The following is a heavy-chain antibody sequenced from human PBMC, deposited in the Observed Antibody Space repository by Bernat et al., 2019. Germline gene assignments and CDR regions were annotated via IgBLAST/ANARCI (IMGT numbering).Heavy chain of an antibody. Sequence: QVQLVESGGGVVQPGRSLRLSCAASGFTFSSYGMHWVRQAPGKGLEWVAVIWYDGSNKYYADSVKGRFTISRDNSKNMLYLQMNSLRAEDTAVYYCARGFSGSGRALDYWGQGTLVTVSS. J-gene: IGHJ4*02. CDR2: IWYDGSNK. CDR3: ARGFSGSGRALDY. V-gene: IGHV3-33*01. CDR1: GFTFSSYG. D-gene: IGHD5-12*01.